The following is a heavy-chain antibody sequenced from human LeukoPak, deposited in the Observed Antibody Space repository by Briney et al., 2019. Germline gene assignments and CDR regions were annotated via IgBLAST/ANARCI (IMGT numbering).Heavy chain of an antibody. Sequence: SQTLSLTCAVSGGSLSSGGYSWSWIRQPPGKGLEWIGYIYHSGSTYYNPSLKSRVTISVDRSKNQFSLKLSSVTAADTAVYYCARSHYPYYFDYWGQGTLVTVSS. CDR3: ARSHYPYYFDY. D-gene: IGHD3-10*01. J-gene: IGHJ4*02. CDR2: IYHSGST. V-gene: IGHV4-30-2*01. CDR1: GGSLSSGGYS.